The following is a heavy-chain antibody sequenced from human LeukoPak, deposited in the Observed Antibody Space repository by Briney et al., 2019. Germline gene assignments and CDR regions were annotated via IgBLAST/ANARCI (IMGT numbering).Heavy chain of an antibody. CDR1: GFTFSSYS. D-gene: IGHD6-6*01. CDR3: ARSEIAARPSGDY. Sequence: GGSLRLSCAASGFTFSSYSMNRVRQAPGKGLEWVSSISSSSSYIYYADSVKGRFTISRDNAKNSLYLQMNSLRAEDTAVYYCARSEIAARPSGDYWGQGTLVTVSS. J-gene: IGHJ4*02. V-gene: IGHV3-21*01. CDR2: ISSSSSYI.